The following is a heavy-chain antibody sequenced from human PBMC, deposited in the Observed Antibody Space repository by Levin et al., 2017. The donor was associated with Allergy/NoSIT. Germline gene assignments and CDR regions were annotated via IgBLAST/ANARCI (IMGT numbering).Heavy chain of an antibody. CDR2: IWYDGSNK. Sequence: GESLKISCAASGFTFSTYGMHWVRQAPGKGLEWVAVIWYDGSNKYYADSVKGRFTISRDNSKNTLYLQMNSLRAEDTAVYYCARAVGPFDYWGQGNLVTVSS. D-gene: IGHD1-26*01. V-gene: IGHV3-33*01. CDR1: GFTFSTYG. CDR3: ARAVGPFDY. J-gene: IGHJ4*02.